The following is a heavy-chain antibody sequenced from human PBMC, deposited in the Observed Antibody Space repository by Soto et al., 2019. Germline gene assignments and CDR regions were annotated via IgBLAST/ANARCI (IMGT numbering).Heavy chain of an antibody. Sequence: GASVKVSCKASGFTFTSSAVQWVRQARGQRLEWIGRIVVGSGNTNYAQKFQERVTITRDMSTSTAYMELSSLRSEDTAVYYCSADLVVVVAESYFDFWGQGTLVIGS. J-gene: IGHJ4*01. CDR1: GFTFTSSA. V-gene: IGHV1-58*01. CDR2: IVVGSGNT. D-gene: IGHD2-15*01. CDR3: SADLVVVVAESYFDF.